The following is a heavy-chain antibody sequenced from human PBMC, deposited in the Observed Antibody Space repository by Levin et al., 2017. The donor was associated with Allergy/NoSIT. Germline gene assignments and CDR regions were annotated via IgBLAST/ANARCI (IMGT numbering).Heavy chain of an antibody. CDR2: ISYDGSNK. V-gene: IGHV3-30*04. Sequence: GESLKISCAASGFTFSSYAMHWVRQAPGKGLEWVAVISYDGSNKYYADSVKGRFTISRDNSKNTLYLQMNSLRAEDTAVYYCARRINSSIAARSRVGYYFDYWGQGTLVTVSS. D-gene: IGHD6-6*01. CDR1: GFTFSSYA. J-gene: IGHJ4*02. CDR3: ARRINSSIAARSRVGYYFDY.